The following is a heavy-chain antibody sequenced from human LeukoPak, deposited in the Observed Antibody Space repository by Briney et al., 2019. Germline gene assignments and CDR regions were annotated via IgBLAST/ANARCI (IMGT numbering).Heavy chain of an antibody. D-gene: IGHD3-3*01. J-gene: IGHJ1*01. V-gene: IGHV1-2*02. CDR2: INRNSGGT. CDR3: ARGHRITIFGVVIHQYFQH. CDR1: GYTFTGYY. Sequence: ASVKVSCKASGYTFTGYYMHWVRQAPGQGLEWMGWINRNSGGTNYAQKFQGRVTMTRDTSISTAYMELSRLRSDDTAVYYCARGHRITIFGVVIHQYFQHWGQGTLVTVSS.